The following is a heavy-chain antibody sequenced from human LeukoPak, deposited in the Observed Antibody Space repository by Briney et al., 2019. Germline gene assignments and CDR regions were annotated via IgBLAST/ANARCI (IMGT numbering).Heavy chain of an antibody. Sequence: SETLSLTGTVSGGSISSSSYYWGWIRQPPGKGLEGIGSIYYSGSTYYNPSLKSRVTISVDASKNQFSLKLSSVTAADTAVYYCATLEYSSSCFDYWGQGTLVTVSS. CDR2: IYYSGST. D-gene: IGHD6-6*01. J-gene: IGHJ4*02. CDR3: ATLEYSSSCFDY. V-gene: IGHV4-39*01. CDR1: GGSISSSSYY.